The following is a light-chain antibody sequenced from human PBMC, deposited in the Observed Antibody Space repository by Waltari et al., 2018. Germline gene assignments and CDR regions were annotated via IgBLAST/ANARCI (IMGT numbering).Light chain of an antibody. CDR3: ASWDYRLNGIL. V-gene: IGLV1-44*01. J-gene: IGLJ2*01. CDR1: NSNIGSSP. Sequence: QSVMTQPPSASGTPGQRVTISCSGSNSNIGSSPVNWYQQLPGAAAKVLIYSDNRRPSAVLDLCYGSKSGTSASLAITGRQSENESDYYCASWDYRLNGILFGGGTRLTVL. CDR2: SDN.